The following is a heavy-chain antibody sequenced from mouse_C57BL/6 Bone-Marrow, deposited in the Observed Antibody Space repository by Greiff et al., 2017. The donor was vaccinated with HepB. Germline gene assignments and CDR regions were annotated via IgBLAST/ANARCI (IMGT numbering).Heavy chain of an antibody. CDR3: ARRGYYGSSWLRYWYFDV. CDR1: GYTFTDYN. Sequence: VQLQQSGPELVKPGASVKIPCKASGYTFTDYNMDWVKQSHGKSLEWIGDINPNNGGTIYNQKFKGKATLTVDKSSSTAYMELRSLTSEDTAVYYGARRGYYGSSWLRYWYFDVWGTGTTVTVSS. CDR2: INPNNGGT. D-gene: IGHD1-1*01. J-gene: IGHJ1*03. V-gene: IGHV1-18*01.